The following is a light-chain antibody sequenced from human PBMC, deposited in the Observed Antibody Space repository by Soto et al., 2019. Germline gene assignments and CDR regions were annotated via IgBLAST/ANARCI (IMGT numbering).Light chain of an antibody. CDR2: DAS. CDR1: LDIRNE. V-gene: IGKV1-17*01. Sequence: IQVTHSPSSLSASVGDRVTITCRASLDIRNELDWYQQKPGKAPKRLIYDASTLQDWVPSRFSGDGSGTEFSLTISSLQSEDFATYFCLQHKSYPWTFGQGTKV. J-gene: IGKJ1*01. CDR3: LQHKSYPWT.